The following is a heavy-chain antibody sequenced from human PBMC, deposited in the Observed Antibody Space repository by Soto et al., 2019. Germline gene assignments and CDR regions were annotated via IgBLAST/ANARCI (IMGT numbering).Heavy chain of an antibody. CDR3: ATKNNWKDPRRVWFDP. V-gene: IGHV1-24*01. CDR2: FDPEDGET. D-gene: IGHD1-1*01. J-gene: IGHJ5*02. Sequence: ASVKVSCKVSGYTLTELSMHWVRQAPGKGLEWMGGFDPEDGETIYAQKFQGRVTMTEDTSTDTAYMELSSLRSEDTAVYYCATKNNWKDPRRVWFDPWGQGTLVTVSS. CDR1: GYTLTELS.